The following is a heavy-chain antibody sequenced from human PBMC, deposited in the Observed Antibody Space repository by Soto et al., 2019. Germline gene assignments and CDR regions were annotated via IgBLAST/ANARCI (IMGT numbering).Heavy chain of an antibody. CDR3: AKPWDIVVVPAAGY. CDR1: GFTFSSYA. V-gene: IGHV3-23*01. J-gene: IGHJ4*02. D-gene: IGHD2-2*01. Sequence: EVQLLESGGGLVQPGGSLRLSCAASGFTFSSYAMSWVHQAPGKGLEWVSAISGSGGSTYYADSVKGRFTISRDNSKNTLYLQMNSLRAEDTAVYYCAKPWDIVVVPAAGYWGQGTLVTVSS. CDR2: ISGSGGST.